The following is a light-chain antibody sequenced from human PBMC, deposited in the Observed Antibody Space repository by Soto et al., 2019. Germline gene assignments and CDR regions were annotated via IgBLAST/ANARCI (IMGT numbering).Light chain of an antibody. CDR1: QSVSRF. CDR2: DTS. V-gene: IGKV3-15*01. Sequence: EIVMTQSPATLSVSPGERVTLSCRASQSVSRFLAWYQQRPGQAPRLLIYDTSTRATGVPARFSGSGSGTEFSLTISSLQSEDFAVYYCPQYDNWPPCTFGQGTKLEVK. J-gene: IGKJ2*02. CDR3: PQYDNWPPCT.